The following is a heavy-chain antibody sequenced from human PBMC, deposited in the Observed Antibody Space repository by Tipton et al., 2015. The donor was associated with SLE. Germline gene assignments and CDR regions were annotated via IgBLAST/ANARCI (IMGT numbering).Heavy chain of an antibody. Sequence: TLSLTCTASGGSFTNYQWNWIRQSPEKGLEWLGYVYDRGTTNYNPSVMSRVIISFDTSKSQFSLKLTSVTAADTAVYYCARDLGASGNWFDPWGQGTLVTVSS. V-gene: IGHV4-4*08. D-gene: IGHD3-10*01. CDR1: GGSFTNYQ. CDR2: VYDRGTT. CDR3: ARDLGASGNWFDP. J-gene: IGHJ5*02.